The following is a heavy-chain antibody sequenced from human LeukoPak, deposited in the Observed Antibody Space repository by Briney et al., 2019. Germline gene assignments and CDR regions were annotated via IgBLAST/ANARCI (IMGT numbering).Heavy chain of an antibody. D-gene: IGHD6-19*01. V-gene: IGHV1-2*02. Sequence: ASVKVSCKASGYTFTGYYMHWVRQAPGQGLEWMGWINPNSGGTNYAQKFQGRVTMTTDTSTSTAYMELRSLRSDDTAVYYCARVKWLDAFDIWGQGTMVTVSS. J-gene: IGHJ3*02. CDR3: ARVKWLDAFDI. CDR2: INPNSGGT. CDR1: GYTFTGYY.